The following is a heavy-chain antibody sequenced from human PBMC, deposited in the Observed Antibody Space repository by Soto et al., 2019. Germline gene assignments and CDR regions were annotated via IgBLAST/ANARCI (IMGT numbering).Heavy chain of an antibody. CDR3: ARRQQLVSPNWFDP. D-gene: IGHD6-13*01. Sequence: PSETLSLTCTVSGGSISSGDYYWSWIRQPPGKGLEWIGYIYYSGSTYYNPSLKSRVTISVDTSKNQFSLKLSSVTAADTAVYYCARRQQLVSPNWFDPWGQGTLVTVSS. V-gene: IGHV4-30-4*01. CDR1: GGSISSGDYY. CDR2: IYYSGST. J-gene: IGHJ5*02.